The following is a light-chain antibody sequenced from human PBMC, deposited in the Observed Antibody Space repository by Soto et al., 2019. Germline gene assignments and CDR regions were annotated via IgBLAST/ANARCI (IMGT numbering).Light chain of an antibody. CDR1: QTVSSN. CDR3: QQYNNWPLGT. V-gene: IGKV3-15*01. Sequence: EIVMTQSTATLSVSPWERATLSCRASQTVSSNLAWYQQKPGQDPRLLIYGASTRATGITARFSGSGSGTEFTLTISILHSEDFAVYYCQQYNNWPLGTFGQGTKLEIK. CDR2: GAS. J-gene: IGKJ2*01.